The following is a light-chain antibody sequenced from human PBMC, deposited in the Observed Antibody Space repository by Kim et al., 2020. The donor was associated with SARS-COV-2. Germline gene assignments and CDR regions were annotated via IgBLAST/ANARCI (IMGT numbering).Light chain of an antibody. CDR2: KVS. CDR1: QSPVYSDGNIY. V-gene: IGKV2-30*01. CDR3: MQGTHWPFT. Sequence: PASISCSSSQSPVYSDGNIYLNWFHQRPGQSPRRLSYKVSNRDSGVPDRFSGSGSGTDFTLQISRVEAEYVGVYYCMQGTHWPFTFGPGTKVDIK. J-gene: IGKJ3*01.